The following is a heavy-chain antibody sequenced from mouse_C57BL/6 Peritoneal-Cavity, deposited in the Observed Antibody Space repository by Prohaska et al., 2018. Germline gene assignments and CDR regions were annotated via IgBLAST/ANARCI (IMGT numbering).Heavy chain of an antibody. CDR2: IYPSDSET. CDR1: GYTFTSYW. Sequence: QVQLQQPGAELVRPGSSVKLSCKASGYTFTSYWMDWVKQRHGQGLEWFGNIYPSDSETHYNQKFKDKATLTVYNSSSTSYVQRSSLKSEYSAINCCAGNYDARDYWGQGTSVTVSS. D-gene: IGHD2-1*01. V-gene: IGHV1-61*01. J-gene: IGHJ4*01. CDR3: AGNYDARDY.